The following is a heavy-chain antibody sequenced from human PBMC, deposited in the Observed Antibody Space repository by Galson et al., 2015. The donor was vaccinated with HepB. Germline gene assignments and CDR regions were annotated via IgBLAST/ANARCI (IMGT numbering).Heavy chain of an antibody. CDR2: ISTYGGNT. Sequence: SVKVSCKASGYTFTSNGISWVRQTPGQGLEWLGWISTYGGNTNYAQKFQGRVTLTRDSSTSTIYMEVSSLRSDDTAVYYCARETPDTYYFDSWGQGTLVTASS. CDR1: GYTFTSNG. V-gene: IGHV1-18*04. CDR3: ARETPDTYYFDS. J-gene: IGHJ4*02. D-gene: IGHD2-15*01.